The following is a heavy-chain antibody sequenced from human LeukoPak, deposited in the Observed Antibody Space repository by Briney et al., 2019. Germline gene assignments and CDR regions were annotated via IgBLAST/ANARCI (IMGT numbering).Heavy chain of an antibody. CDR3: ARAWGPGTHFDY. D-gene: IGHD1-7*01. Sequence: PGGSLRLSCAASGFTFSSYAMSWIRQPPGKGLEWIGEINHSGSTNYNPSLKSRVTISVDTSKNQFSLKLSSVTAADTAVYYCARAWGPGTHFDYWGQGTLVTVSS. V-gene: IGHV4-34*01. CDR1: GFTFSSYA. CDR2: INHSGST. J-gene: IGHJ4*02.